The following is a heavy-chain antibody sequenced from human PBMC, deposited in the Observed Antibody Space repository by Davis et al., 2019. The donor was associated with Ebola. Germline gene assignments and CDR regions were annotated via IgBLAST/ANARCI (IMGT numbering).Heavy chain of an antibody. Sequence: GESLKISCAASGFTFSSYAMSWVRQAPGKGLEWVSAIIGSGGSTYYADSVKGRFTISRDNSKNTLYLQMNSLRAEDTAVYYCAKVLQATNILATTYYYYALDVWGQGTTVTVS. V-gene: IGHV3-23*01. J-gene: IGHJ6*02. CDR1: GFTFSSYA. CDR3: AKVLQATNILATTYYYYALDV. D-gene: IGHD5-12*01. CDR2: IIGSGGST.